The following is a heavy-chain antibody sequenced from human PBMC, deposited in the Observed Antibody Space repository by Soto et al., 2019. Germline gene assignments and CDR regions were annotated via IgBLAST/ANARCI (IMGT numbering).Heavy chain of an antibody. CDR2: IRDRGQIHIA. D-gene: IGHD5-18*01. V-gene: IGHV3-72*01. CDR1: GFTFSDHY. J-gene: IGHJ4*02. CDR3: ARHMYTALHX. Sequence: PGGSLRLSFAASGFTFSDHYMDWVRQAPGKGLEWVFRIRDRGQIHIADYAASVKCRFTISRDDSENSLHLQMNRLKTEDTAVYYCARHMYTALHXWGQGTSVTVPX.